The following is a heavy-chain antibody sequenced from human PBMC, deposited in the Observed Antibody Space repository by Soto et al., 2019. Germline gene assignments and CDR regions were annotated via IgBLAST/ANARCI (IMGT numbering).Heavy chain of an antibody. D-gene: IGHD6-13*01. CDR2: ISGSGGST. CDR1: GFTFSSYA. J-gene: IGHJ6*02. V-gene: IGHV3-23*01. CDR3: ARSSSWHEHYYYYYGMDV. Sequence: GGSLRLSCAASGFTFSSYAMSWVRQAPWKGLEWVSAISGSGGSTYYADSVKGRFTISRDNSKNTLYLQMNSLRAEDTAVYYCARSSSWHEHYYYYYGMDVWGQGTTVTVSS.